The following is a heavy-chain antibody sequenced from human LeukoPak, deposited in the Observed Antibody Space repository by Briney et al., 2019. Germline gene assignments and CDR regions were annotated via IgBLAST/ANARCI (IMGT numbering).Heavy chain of an antibody. V-gene: IGHV3-49*04. J-gene: IGHJ3*02. CDR2: IRSKAYGGTT. CDR1: GFTFGDYA. Sequence: GGSLRLSCTASGFTFGDYAMSWVRQAPGKGLEWVGFIRSKAYGGTTEYAASVKGRFTISRDDSKSIAYLQMNSLKTEDTAVYYCTRDRVPSPPNAFDIWGQGTMVTVSS. D-gene: IGHD3-10*01. CDR3: TRDRVPSPPNAFDI.